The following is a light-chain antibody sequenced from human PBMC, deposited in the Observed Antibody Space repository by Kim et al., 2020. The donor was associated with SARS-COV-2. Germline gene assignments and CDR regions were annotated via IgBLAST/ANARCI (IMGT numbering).Light chain of an antibody. V-gene: IGKV3-11*01. CDR2: DAS. Sequence: ATLSLFPGETATLSCGASQSVSSYLAWYQQKPGQAPRLLIYDASNRATGIPARFSGSGSGTDFTLTISSLEPEDFAVYYCQQRITFGPGTQVDIK. J-gene: IGKJ3*01. CDR3: QQRIT. CDR1: QSVSSY.